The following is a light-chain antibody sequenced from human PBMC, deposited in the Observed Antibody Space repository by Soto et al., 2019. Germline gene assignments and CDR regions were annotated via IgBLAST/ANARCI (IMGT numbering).Light chain of an antibody. CDR2: LNSDGSH. Sequence: QPVLTQSPSASASLGASVKLTCTLSSGHSSYANAWHPQQPEKGPRSLMKLNSDGSHSKGDGIPDRFSGSSSGAERYLTIAIHQSEDEADYYCQTWGTGIRVFGGGTKVTVL. CDR1: SGHSSYA. V-gene: IGLV4-69*01. J-gene: IGLJ3*02. CDR3: QTWGTGIRV.